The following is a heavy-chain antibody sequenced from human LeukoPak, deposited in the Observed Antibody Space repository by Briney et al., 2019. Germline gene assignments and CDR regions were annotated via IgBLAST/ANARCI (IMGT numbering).Heavy chain of an antibody. CDR3: ARQDYDFWSGRTNYYYYGMDV. V-gene: IGHV3-30*03. J-gene: IGHJ6*02. CDR1: GFTFSSYG. D-gene: IGHD3-3*01. CDR2: ISYDGSNK. Sequence: GGSLRLSCAASGFTFSSYGMHWVRQAPGKGLEWVAVISYDGSNKYYADSVKGRFTISRDNSKNTLYLQMNSLRAEDTAVYYCARQDYDFWSGRTNYYYYGMDVWGQGTTVTVSS.